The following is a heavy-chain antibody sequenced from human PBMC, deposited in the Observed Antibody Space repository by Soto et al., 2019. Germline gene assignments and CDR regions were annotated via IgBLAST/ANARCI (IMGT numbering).Heavy chain of an antibody. CDR1: GYTFTSYD. Sequence: GASVKVSCKASGYTFTSYDSNWVRQATGQGLEWMGWMNPNSGNTGYAQKFQGRVTMTRNTSISTAYMELSSLRSEDTAVYYCARGNRITIFGVVINSYYYYMDVWGKGTTVTVSS. V-gene: IGHV1-8*01. D-gene: IGHD3-3*01. J-gene: IGHJ6*03. CDR3: ARGNRITIFGVVINSYYYYMDV. CDR2: MNPNSGNT.